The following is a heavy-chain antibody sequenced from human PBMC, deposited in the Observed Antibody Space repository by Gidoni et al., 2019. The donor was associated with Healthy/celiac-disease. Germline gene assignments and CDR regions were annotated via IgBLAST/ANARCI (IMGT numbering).Heavy chain of an antibody. D-gene: IGHD2-15*01. CDR3: AKRPGGIVVVVAANDNP. Sequence: EVQLLESGGGLVQPGGSLRLSCAASGFTFSSYAMSWVRQAPGKGLEWVSAISGSGGSTYYADSVKGRFTISRDNSKNTLYLQMNSLRAEDTAVYYCAKRPGGIVVVVAANDNPWGQGTLVTVSS. CDR2: ISGSGGST. CDR1: GFTFSSYA. J-gene: IGHJ5*02. V-gene: IGHV3-23*01.